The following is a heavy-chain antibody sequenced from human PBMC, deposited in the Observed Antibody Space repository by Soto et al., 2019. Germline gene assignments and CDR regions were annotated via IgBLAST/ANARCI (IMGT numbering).Heavy chain of an antibody. D-gene: IGHD2-8*01. Sequence: GGSLRLSCAASGFSFSNYGVHWVRQAPGKGLEWVAVISYDGSSKYHADSVKGRFTISRDNSKNTLHLQMNSLRAEDTAVYYCSKDRRGGRAVLDSWGQGTPVTVS. CDR1: GFSFSNYG. CDR3: SKDRRGGRAVLDS. V-gene: IGHV3-30*18. CDR2: ISYDGSSK. J-gene: IGHJ4*02.